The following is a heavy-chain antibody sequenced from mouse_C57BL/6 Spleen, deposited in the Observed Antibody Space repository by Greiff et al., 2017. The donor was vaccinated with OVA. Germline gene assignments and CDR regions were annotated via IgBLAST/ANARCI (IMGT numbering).Heavy chain of an antibody. CDR1: GYTFTDYE. Sequence: QVQLKQSGAELVRPGASVTLSCKASGYTFTDYEMHWVKQTPVHGLEWIGAIDPETGGTAYNQKFKGKAILTADKSSSTAYMELRSLTSEDSAVYYCTTRYYGSRFDYWGQGTTLTVSS. CDR2: IDPETGGT. J-gene: IGHJ2*01. CDR3: TTRYYGSRFDY. D-gene: IGHD1-1*01. V-gene: IGHV1-15*01.